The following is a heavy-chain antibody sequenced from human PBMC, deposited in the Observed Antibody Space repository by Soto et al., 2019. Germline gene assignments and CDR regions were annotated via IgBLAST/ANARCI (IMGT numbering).Heavy chain of an antibody. J-gene: IGHJ6*02. CDR3: SRFIMVGGWFDPNYYHGMDV. Sequence: GASVKVSCKTSGYTFSNYGINWVRQAPGQGLEWMGWISGYNGNTNYAQAVQGRVPMTTDTSTGTVYMELRSLKSDDTAIYYCSRFIMVGGWFDPNYYHGMDVWGQGTTVTVSS. V-gene: IGHV1-18*01. D-gene: IGHD6-19*01. CDR2: ISGYNGNT. CDR1: GYTFSNYG.